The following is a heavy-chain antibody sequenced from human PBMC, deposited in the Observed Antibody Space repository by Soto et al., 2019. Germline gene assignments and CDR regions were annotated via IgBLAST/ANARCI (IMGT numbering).Heavy chain of an antibody. D-gene: IGHD1-26*01. Sequence: EVQLVESGGGLVQPGGSLRLSCAAAGLILSDHYMDWVRQAPGKGLEWVGRTRNKANSYTTEYVASVKGRFTISRDDSKTSLYLQMNSLKTEDTAVYYCASLAGAKEGFDYWGQGTLVTVSS. V-gene: IGHV3-72*01. CDR2: TRNKANSYTT. J-gene: IGHJ4*02. CDR1: GLILSDHY. CDR3: ASLAGAKEGFDY.